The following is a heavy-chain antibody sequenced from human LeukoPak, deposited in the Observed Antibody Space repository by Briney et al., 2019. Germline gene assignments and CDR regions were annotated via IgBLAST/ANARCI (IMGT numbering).Heavy chain of an antibody. J-gene: IGHJ4*02. CDR1: GFTFSNFC. CDR2: INSGGTVK. D-gene: IGHD5-18*01. CDR3: ARGGYHAYYLDY. Sequence: AGSLRLSCAASGFTFSNFCMHWVRPPPGKGLVWVSPINSGGTVKNYADSVKGRLTISRDNDKNTLYLQMNSLRAEDTAVYYCARGGYHAYYLDYWGERSLVTVS. V-gene: IGHV3-74*01.